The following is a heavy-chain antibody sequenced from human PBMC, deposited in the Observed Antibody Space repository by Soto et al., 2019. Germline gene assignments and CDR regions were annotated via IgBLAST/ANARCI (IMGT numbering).Heavy chain of an antibody. J-gene: IGHJ6*02. V-gene: IGHV3-30*18. CDR2: ISYDGSNK. D-gene: IGHD5-18*01. CDR3: EKMGATWASGYSYFYYYYGMEV. CDR1: GFTFSSYG. Sequence: GGSXRLSCSSSGFTFSSYGMHWFRQAPGKGLEWVAVISYDGSNKYYADSVKGRFTISRDNSKNTLYLQMNSLRAEDTAVYYCEKMGATWASGYSYFYYYYGMEVWGQGTTVTVSS.